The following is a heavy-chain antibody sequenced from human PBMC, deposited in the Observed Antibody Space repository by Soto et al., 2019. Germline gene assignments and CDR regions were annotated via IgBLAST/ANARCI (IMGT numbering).Heavy chain of an antibody. J-gene: IGHJ4*02. CDR1: GFTFSSYA. Sequence: QVQLVESGGGVVQPGRSLRLSCAASGFTFSSYAMHWVRQAPGKGLEWVAVISYDESKKYYADSVKGRFTISRDNSKNTLYLQVNSLRAEDTAVYYCVGGRSGRFDYWGQGTLVTVSS. CDR3: VGGRSGRFDY. D-gene: IGHD6-19*01. V-gene: IGHV3-30-3*01. CDR2: ISYDESKK.